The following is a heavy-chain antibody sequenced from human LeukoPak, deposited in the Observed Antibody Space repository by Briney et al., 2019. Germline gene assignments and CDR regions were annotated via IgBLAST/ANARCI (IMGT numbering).Heavy chain of an antibody. Sequence: PGGSLRLSCAASGFTFSVYGMHSVRQAPGKGREWVAVIWNDGSNKNYADSVKGRFTISRDNSKNTLYLQMNSLRADDTAVYSCARASGPFDYWGHGALVTVSS. CDR2: IWNDGSNK. D-gene: IGHD3-10*01. CDR3: ARASGPFDY. V-gene: IGHV3-33*01. J-gene: IGHJ4*01. CDR1: GFTFSVYG.